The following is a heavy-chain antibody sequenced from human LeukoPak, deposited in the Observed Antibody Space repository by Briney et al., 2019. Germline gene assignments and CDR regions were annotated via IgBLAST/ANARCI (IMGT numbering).Heavy chain of an antibody. CDR3: ARVSYNSGWSYYYYGMDV. V-gene: IGHV4-39*07. J-gene: IGHJ6*02. CDR1: GVSVSSSDYY. D-gene: IGHD6-19*01. CDR2: IYYSGTT. Sequence: PSETLSLTCTVSGVSVSSSDYYWGWIRQPPGKGLEWIGSIYYSGTTYYSPSLQSRVSISVDASKNQFSLKLISVTAADTALYYCARVSYNSGWSYYYYGMDVWGQGTTVTVSS.